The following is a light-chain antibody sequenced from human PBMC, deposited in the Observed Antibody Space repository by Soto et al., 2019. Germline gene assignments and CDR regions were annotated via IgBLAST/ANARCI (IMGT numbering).Light chain of an antibody. CDR3: SSFAGGGNPVL. V-gene: IGLV2-8*01. J-gene: IGLJ2*01. CDR2: EVT. Sequence: QSALTQPPSASGSLGESVTISCTGTSSDVGGYNYVSWHQQHPGKAPKLMIYEVTKRPSGVPDRFSGSKSGNTACLTVSGLQAEDEADYYCSSFAGGGNPVLFGGGTQLAVL. CDR1: SSDVGGYNY.